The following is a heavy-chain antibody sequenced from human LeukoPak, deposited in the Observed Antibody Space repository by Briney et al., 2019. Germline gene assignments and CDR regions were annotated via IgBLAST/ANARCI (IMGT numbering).Heavy chain of an antibody. CDR1: GFTFSNAW. V-gene: IGHV3-15*01. Sequence: GGSLRLSCAASGFTFSNAWMSWVRQAPGKGLKWVGRIKSKTDGGTTDYAAPVKGRFTISRDDSKNTLYLQMNSLKTEDTAVYYCTTTSGYDHPFDYWGQGTLVTVSS. D-gene: IGHD5-12*01. J-gene: IGHJ4*02. CDR3: TTTSGYDHPFDY. CDR2: IKSKTDGGTT.